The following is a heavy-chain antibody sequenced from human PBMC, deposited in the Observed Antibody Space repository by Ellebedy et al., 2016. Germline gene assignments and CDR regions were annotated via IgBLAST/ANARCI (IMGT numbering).Heavy chain of an antibody. CDR1: GFTFSSAW. Sequence: GGSLRLSXAASGFTFSSAWMSWVRQAPGKGLEWVGRIKSKTDGGTADYAAPVTDRFIISRDDSKNTLYLQMNSLKTEDTAVYYCATDITDYWGQGTLVTVSS. J-gene: IGHJ4*02. CDR3: ATDITDY. CDR2: IKSKTDGGTA. D-gene: IGHD3-3*01. V-gene: IGHV3-15*01.